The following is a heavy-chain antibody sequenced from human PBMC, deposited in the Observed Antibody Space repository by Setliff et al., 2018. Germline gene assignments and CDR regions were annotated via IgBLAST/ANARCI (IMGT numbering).Heavy chain of an antibody. CDR3: ARLSWDGLRYYGLDV. CDR1: GGSFSDYY. V-gene: IGHV4-34*01. Sequence: PSETLSLTCTVYGGSFSDYYWGWIRQPPGKGLEWIAEINHSGSTNYNPSLKSRVTISVDTSRNQFSLKLRSVTAADTAVYYCARLSWDGLRYYGLDVWGQGATVTVSS. CDR2: INHSGST. D-gene: IGHD3-10*01. J-gene: IGHJ6*02.